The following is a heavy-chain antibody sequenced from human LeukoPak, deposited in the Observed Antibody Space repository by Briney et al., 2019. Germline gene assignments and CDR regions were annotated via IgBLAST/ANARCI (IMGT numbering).Heavy chain of an antibody. Sequence: PGGSLRLSCAASGFTFSSYSMNWVRQAPGKGLEWVSYISSSSSTIYYADSVKGRFTISRDNAKNSLYLQMNSLRAEDTAVYYCARDRDYAFDIWGQGTMVTVSS. CDR1: GFTFSSYS. V-gene: IGHV3-48*01. CDR3: ARDRDYAFDI. J-gene: IGHJ3*02. CDR2: ISSSSSTI. D-gene: IGHD3-3*01.